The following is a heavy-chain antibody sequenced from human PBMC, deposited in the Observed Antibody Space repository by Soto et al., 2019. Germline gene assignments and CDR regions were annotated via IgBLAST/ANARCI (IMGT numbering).Heavy chain of an antibody. CDR2: IKQDGSEK. V-gene: IGHV3-7*01. CDR3: AGSTSSWGV. Sequence: EVQVVASGGGLVQPGGSLRLSCVASGFTSSNYWLNWVRQAPGKGLEWVANIKQDGSEKNYVDSVKGRFTISRDNAKNSLYLQMNSLRAEDTAVYYCAGSTSSWGVWGKGTTVTVSS. J-gene: IGHJ6*04. D-gene: IGHD6-13*01. CDR1: GFTSSNYW.